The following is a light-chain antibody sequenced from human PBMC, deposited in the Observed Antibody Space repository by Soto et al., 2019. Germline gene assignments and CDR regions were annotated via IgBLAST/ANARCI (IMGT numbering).Light chain of an antibody. J-gene: IGKJ4*01. CDR2: GAS. Sequence: DIHMTQSPSSRSGSVGDTVTITCRASQDIDMYLNWYQQKPGKAPRVLISGASNLQSGVPSRFSGSGSGTDFTLAISSLQAEDVGTYYCQQSFRTLLSFGGGTKVDTK. CDR1: QDIDMY. V-gene: IGKV1-39*01. CDR3: QQSFRTLLS.